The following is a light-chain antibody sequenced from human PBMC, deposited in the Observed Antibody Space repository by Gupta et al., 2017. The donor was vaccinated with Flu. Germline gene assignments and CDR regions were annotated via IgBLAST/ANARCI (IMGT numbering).Light chain of an antibody. V-gene: IGKV2-30*01. J-gene: IGKJ1*01. Sequence: VVMIQYPLPLLVTFGQAASTSCWSSQGLVNSDGNTYLHWFQQRPGQSPRRLIYQVSYRDSGVPDRFSGSGSGTDFTLKISRVEAEDVGIYFCMQSAHWPWAFGQGTTVEIK. CDR3: MQSAHWPWA. CDR1: QGLVNSDGNTY. CDR2: QVS.